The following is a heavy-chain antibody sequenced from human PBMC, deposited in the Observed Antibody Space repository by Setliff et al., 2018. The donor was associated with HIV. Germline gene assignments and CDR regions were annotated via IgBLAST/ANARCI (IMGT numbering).Heavy chain of an antibody. D-gene: IGHD6-19*01. J-gene: IGHJ4*02. V-gene: IGHV4-4*09. CDR1: GGSTSSYY. CDR3: ARSPRIGVAGEFEY. Sequence: PSETLSLTCTVSGGSTSSYYWSWIRQPPGKGLEWIGYIYTNGSVNYNPSLNSRVTISVDTSKNQFSLKVNSVTAADTAVYYCARSPRIGVAGEFEYWGQGTLVTVSS. CDR2: IYTNGSV.